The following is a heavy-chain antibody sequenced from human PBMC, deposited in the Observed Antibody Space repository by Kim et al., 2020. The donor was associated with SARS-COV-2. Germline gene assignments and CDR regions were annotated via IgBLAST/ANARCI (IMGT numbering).Heavy chain of an antibody. CDR2: GSGGST. Sequence: GSGGSTYYAGSVKGRFTISRDNSKNTLYLQMNSLRAEDTAVYYCAKRLDYWGQGTLVTVSS. CDR3: AKRLDY. J-gene: IGHJ4*02. V-gene: IGHV3-23*01.